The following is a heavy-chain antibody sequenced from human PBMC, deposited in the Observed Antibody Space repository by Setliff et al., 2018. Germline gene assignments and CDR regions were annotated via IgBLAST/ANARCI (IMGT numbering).Heavy chain of an antibody. CDR2: IHKRGRT. V-gene: IGHV4-38-2*01. CDR3: ASPGRDNVDSPLDAFDI. CDR1: GVSITRGHY. D-gene: IGHD2-15*01. J-gene: IGHJ3*02. Sequence: LSLTCGVSGVSITRGHYWGWILQSPGKELEWLATIHKRGRTYYNPSLNSLVTISLYTSKNHFSLKLRSVTAEDSAVYYCASPGRDNVDSPLDAFDIWGQGTKVTVSS.